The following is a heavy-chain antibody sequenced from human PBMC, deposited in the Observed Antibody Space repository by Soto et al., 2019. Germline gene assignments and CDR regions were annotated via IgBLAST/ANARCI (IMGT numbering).Heavy chain of an antibody. CDR1: GFTFSDYY. Sequence: GGSLRLSCAASGFTFSDYYMSWIRQAPGKGLEWVSYISSSSSYTNYADSVKGRFTISRDNAKNSLYLQMNSLRAEDTAVYYCAGGRGYSTYFDYWGQGTLVTVSS. J-gene: IGHJ4*02. V-gene: IGHV3-11*06. D-gene: IGHD5-12*01. CDR2: ISSSSSYT. CDR3: AGGRGYSTYFDY.